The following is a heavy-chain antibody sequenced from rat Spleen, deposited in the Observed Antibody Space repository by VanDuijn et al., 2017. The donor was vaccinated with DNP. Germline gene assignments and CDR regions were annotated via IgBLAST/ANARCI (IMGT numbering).Heavy chain of an antibody. CDR2: ISYDGGST. CDR1: GFTFSDYN. V-gene: IGHV5-22*01. Sequence: EVQLVESGGGLVQPGRSLKLSCAASGFTFSDYNMAWVRQAPKKGLEWVAYISYDGGSTYYGDSVKGRFTISRNVAKSTLYLQMNSLRSEDMATYYCARHHYSGFDYWGQGVMVTVSS. J-gene: IGHJ2*01. CDR3: ARHHYSGFDY. D-gene: IGHD1-1*01.